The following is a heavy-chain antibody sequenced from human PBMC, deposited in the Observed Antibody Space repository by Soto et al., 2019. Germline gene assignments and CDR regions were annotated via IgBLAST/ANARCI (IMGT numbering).Heavy chain of an antibody. CDR2: ISAYNGNT. D-gene: IGHD3-22*01. CDR3: ARRPYYYDSSGYYSDLDY. V-gene: IGHV1-18*01. Sequence: ASVKVSCKASGYTFTSYGISWVRQAPGQGLEWMGWISAYNGNTNYAQKLQGRVTMTTDTSTSTAYMELRSLRSDDTAVYYCARRPYYYDSSGYYSDLDYWGQGTLVTVSS. CDR1: GYTFTSYG. J-gene: IGHJ4*02.